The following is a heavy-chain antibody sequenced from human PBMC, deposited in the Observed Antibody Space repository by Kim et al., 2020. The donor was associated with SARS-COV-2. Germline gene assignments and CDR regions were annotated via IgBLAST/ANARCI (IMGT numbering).Heavy chain of an antibody. D-gene: IGHD3-3*01. V-gene: IGHV7-4-1*02. Sequence: ASVKVSCKASGYTFTSYAMNWVRQAPGQGLEWMGWINTNTGNPTYAQGFTGRFVFSLDTSGSTAYLQISSLKAEDTAVYYCARDLGLWVFGVGLYYYGMDAGGQRTTVTVSS. CDR1: GYTFTSYA. CDR2: INTNTGNP. J-gene: IGHJ6*01. CDR3: ARDLGLWVFGVGLYYYGMDA.